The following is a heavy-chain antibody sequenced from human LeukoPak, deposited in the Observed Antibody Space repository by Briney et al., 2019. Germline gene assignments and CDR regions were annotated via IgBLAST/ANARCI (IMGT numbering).Heavy chain of an antibody. CDR3: ARRGSGWYVDY. Sequence: GESLKISCTGSGYSFTNYWTGWVRQMPGKGLEWMGIIYPGDFDARYSPSFQGQVSISVDKSINTAYLQWSSLKASDTAMYFCARRGSGWYVDYWGQGTLVTVSS. J-gene: IGHJ4*02. CDR2: IYPGDFDA. V-gene: IGHV5-51*01. D-gene: IGHD6-19*01. CDR1: GYSFTNYW.